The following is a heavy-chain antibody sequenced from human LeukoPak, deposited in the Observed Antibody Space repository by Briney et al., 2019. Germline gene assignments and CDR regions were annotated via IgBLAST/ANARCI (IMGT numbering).Heavy chain of an antibody. CDR3: ARVARDGVFDI. CDR2: ISSSGSTI. Sequence: GGSLRLSCAASGFTFSDYYMSWIRQAPGKGLEWVSYISSSGSTIYYADSVKGRFTISRDNAKNSLYLQMNCLRAEDTAVYYCARVARDGVFDIWGQGTMVTVSS. D-gene: IGHD2-21*01. CDR1: GFTFSDYY. V-gene: IGHV3-11*01. J-gene: IGHJ3*02.